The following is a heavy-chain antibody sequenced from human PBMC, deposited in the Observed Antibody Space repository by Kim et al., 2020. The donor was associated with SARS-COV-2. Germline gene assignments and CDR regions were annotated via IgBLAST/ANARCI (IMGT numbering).Heavy chain of an antibody. V-gene: IGHV4-39*07. J-gene: IGHJ3*02. Sequence: PPLRRRVTIYEDTSKNQFSLKLSSVTAADTAVYYCAREGVTVVTGDAFDIWGQGTMVTVSS. D-gene: IGHD2-15*01. CDR3: AREGVTVVTGDAFDI.